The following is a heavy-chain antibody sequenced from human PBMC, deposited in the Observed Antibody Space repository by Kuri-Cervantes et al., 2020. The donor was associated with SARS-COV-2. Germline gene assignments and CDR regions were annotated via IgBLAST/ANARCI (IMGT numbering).Heavy chain of an antibody. CDR1: GGSFSGYY. V-gene: IGHV4-34*01. CDR3: ARQTGGAFRD. D-gene: IGHD2-8*02. CDR2: INHSGST. Sequence: SQTLSLTCAVYGGSFSGYYWSWIRQPPGKGLEWIGEINHSGSTNYNPSLKSRVTISVDTSKNQFSLKLSSVTAADTAVYFCARQTGGAFRDWGQGSLVTVSS. J-gene: IGHJ4*02.